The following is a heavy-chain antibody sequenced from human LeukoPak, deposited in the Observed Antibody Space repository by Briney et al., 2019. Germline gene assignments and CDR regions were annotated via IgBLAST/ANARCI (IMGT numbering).Heavy chain of an antibody. D-gene: IGHD3-9*01. J-gene: IGHJ3*02. V-gene: IGHV3-15*01. CDR1: GVTFSNAW. CDR2: IKSKTDDGTI. CDR3: PTSDMYYDILTGYYADNGFDI. Sequence: GGSLRVSCAASGVTFSNAWMNRVRQAPGKGLGRGGRIKSKTDDGTIEYAARGKGGLSIARGDSENTLYLQMNSLKTEDTAVYYCPTSDMYYDILTGYYADNGFDIWGQGTMVTVSS.